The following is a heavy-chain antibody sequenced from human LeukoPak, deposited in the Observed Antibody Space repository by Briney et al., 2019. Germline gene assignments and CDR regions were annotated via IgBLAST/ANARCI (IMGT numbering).Heavy chain of an antibody. V-gene: IGHV3-66*01. CDR3: ARDDRSGYGMDV. CDR1: GFTVSSNY. D-gene: IGHD6-19*01. CDR2: IYSGGST. J-gene: IGHJ6*02. Sequence: GGSLRLSCAASGFTVSSNYMSWVRQAPGKGLEWVSVIYSGGSTYYADSVKGRFTISRDNAKNTLYLQMNSLRAEDTAVYYCARDDRSGYGMDVWGQGTTVTVSS.